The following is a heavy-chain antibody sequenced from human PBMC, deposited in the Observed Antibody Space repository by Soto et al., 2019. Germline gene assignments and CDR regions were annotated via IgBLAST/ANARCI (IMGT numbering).Heavy chain of an antibody. D-gene: IGHD1-26*01. CDR2: MNPNSGNT. J-gene: IGHJ1*01. CDR3: ARGLGWELLPAEYFQH. V-gene: IGHV1-8*01. Sequence: ASVKVSCKASGYTFTSYDINWMRQATGQGLEWMGWMNPNSGNTGYAQKFQGRVTMTRNTSISTAYMELSSLRSEDTAVYYCARGLGWELLPAEYFQHWGQGTLVTVSS. CDR1: GYTFTSYD.